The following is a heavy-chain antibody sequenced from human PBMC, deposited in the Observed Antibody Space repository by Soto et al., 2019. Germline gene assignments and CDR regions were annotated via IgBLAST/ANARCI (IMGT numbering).Heavy chain of an antibody. CDR1: GGSISTYY. D-gene: IGHD1-26*01. Sequence: SEILSLTCTVSGGSISTYYWSWIRQSPGKGLEWIGYTYNSGSTSYNPSLESRVTISVDTSRNQFSLKLSSVTAADTAVYYCARDRRHTHGRCFDPWGQGTLVTVSS. CDR2: TYNSGST. CDR3: ARDRRHTHGRCFDP. J-gene: IGHJ5*02. V-gene: IGHV4-59*01.